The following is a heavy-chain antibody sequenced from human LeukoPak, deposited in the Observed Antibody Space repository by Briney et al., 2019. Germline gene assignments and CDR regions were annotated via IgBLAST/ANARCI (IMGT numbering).Heavy chain of an antibody. CDR2: INPNSGDT. J-gene: IGHJ4*02. CDR1: GCTFTGCY. Sequence: ASVMVSCKASGCTFTGCYIHWVRQAPGQGLEWMGWINPNSGDTNYAQKFQGRVTMTRDTSISTAYMELTRLRSDDTAVYYCARVHGAIGPFDYRGQGTLVSVSS. V-gene: IGHV1-2*02. D-gene: IGHD4/OR15-4a*01. CDR3: ARVHGAIGPFDY.